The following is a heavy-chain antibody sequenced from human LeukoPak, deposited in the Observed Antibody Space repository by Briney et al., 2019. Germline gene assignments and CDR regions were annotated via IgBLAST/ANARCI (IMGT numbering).Heavy chain of an antibody. CDR2: IHSPGTN. Sequence: SETLSLTCTVSAGSINSGDYYWSWIRQPAGKGLEWTGRIHSPGTNYNYNPSLKSRVTISIDTSKNQFSLKLTSVTAADTAVYYCARGIGTSYDSSRDAFDIWGQGTMVTVSS. D-gene: IGHD3-22*01. CDR1: AGSINSGDYY. CDR3: ARGIGTSYDSSRDAFDI. J-gene: IGHJ3*02. V-gene: IGHV4-61*02.